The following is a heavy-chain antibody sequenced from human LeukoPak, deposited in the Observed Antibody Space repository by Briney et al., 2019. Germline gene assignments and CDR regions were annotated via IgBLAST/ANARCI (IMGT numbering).Heavy chain of an antibody. CDR2: IYWNDDK. Sequence: SGPTLVKPTQTLTLTCTFSGFSLSTSGVGVGWIRQPPGKALEWLALIYWNDDKRYSPSLKSRLTITKDTSKNQVVLTMTNMDPVDTATYYCAHRRSSSWYGYYYYGMDVWGQGTTVTVSS. J-gene: IGHJ6*02. V-gene: IGHV2-5*01. D-gene: IGHD6-13*01. CDR3: AHRRSSSWYGYYYYGMDV. CDR1: GFSLSTSGVG.